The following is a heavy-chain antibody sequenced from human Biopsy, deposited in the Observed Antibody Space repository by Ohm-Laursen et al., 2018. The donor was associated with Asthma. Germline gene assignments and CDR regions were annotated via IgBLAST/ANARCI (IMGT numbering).Heavy chain of an antibody. Sequence: SVKVSCKASGGTFRTYAFNWVRQAPGQGLEWMGGIIPMYGVPKVAQKFQGRVTITADESTSTAYMQMNSLRAEDTAVYYCARSDDMGVWGQGTTVTVSS. J-gene: IGHJ6*02. CDR1: GGTFRTYA. CDR3: ARSDDMGV. CDR2: IIPMYGVP. V-gene: IGHV1-69*13.